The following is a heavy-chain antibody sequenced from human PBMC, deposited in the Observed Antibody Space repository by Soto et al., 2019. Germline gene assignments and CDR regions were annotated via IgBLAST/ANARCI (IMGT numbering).Heavy chain of an antibody. CDR1: GFTFAPAW. J-gene: IGHJ4*02. CDR2: IKSKTSGETT. Sequence: EVHVVESGGGSVKAGGSLRLSCAASGFTFAPAWMTWVRQSPGKGLEWVARIKSKTSGETTAYAAPVKGRFTISSDESNTTAYLQTSSLTTEDSGIYYCAIGVASSVVAELDYWGQGTLVTVSS. V-gene: IGHV3-15*01. CDR3: AIGVASSVVAELDY. D-gene: IGHD2-15*01.